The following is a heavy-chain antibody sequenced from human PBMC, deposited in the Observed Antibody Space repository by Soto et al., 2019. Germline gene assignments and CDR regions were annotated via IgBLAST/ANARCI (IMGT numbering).Heavy chain of an antibody. J-gene: IGHJ4*02. Sequence: GASVKVSCKGSGYTFTDYYIHWVRQAPGQGLEWMGWINPHSGGTRYAQSFQGRVTMTRDTSINTVYMELSRLRSDDTAVYFCTRVHSFGDAPMDRGIIITGETKFDLWGQGSPVTVSS. CDR1: GYTFTDYY. D-gene: IGHD3-10*01. CDR3: TRVHSFGDAPMDRGIIITGETKFDL. V-gene: IGHV1-2*02. CDR2: INPHSGGT.